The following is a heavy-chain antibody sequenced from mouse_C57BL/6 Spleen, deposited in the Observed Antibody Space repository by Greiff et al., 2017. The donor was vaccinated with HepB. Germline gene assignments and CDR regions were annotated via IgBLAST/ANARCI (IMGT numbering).Heavy chain of an antibody. CDR1: GYTFTSYW. J-gene: IGHJ3*01. V-gene: IGHV1-61*01. CDR2: IYPSDSET. Sequence: QVQLQQPGAELVRPGSSVKLSCKASGYTFTSYWMDWVKQRPGQGLEWIGNIYPSDSETHYNQKFKDKATLTVDKSSSTAYMQLSSLTSEDSAVYYCAREGGIYEYDGGFAYWGQGTLVTVSA. CDR3: AREGGIYEYDGGFAY. D-gene: IGHD2-4*01.